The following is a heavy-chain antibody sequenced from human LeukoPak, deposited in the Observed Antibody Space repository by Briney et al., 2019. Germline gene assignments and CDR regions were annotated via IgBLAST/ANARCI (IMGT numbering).Heavy chain of an antibody. Sequence: QSGGSLRLSCAASGFTFSSYAMSWVRQAPGKGLEWVSAISGSGGTTYYADPVKGRFTISRDNSKNTLYLQMNSLRAEDTAVYYCAKSSDTRTPYSCSYDWGQGTLVTVSS. J-gene: IGHJ4*02. D-gene: IGHD6-13*01. V-gene: IGHV3-23*01. CDR1: GFTFSSYA. CDR2: ISGSGGTT. CDR3: AKSSDTRTPYSCSYD.